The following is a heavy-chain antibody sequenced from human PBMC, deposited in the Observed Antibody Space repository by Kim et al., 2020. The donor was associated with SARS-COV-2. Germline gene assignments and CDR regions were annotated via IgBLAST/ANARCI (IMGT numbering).Heavy chain of an antibody. CDR3: AMMLSGYEFDL. D-gene: IGHD3-3*01. J-gene: IGHJ2*01. V-gene: IGHV4-39*01. Sequence: THDDPCRKSRVTISVDTSNNQFSLKLSSVTAADTAVYYCAMMLSGYEFDLWGRGTLVTVSS. CDR2: T.